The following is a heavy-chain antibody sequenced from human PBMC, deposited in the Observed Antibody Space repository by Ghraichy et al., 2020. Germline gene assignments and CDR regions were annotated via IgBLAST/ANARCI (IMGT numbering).Heavy chain of an antibody. CDR3: ARAGRDGSDYYYYYMDV. CDR1: GFTFSSYD. Sequence: GALRLSCAASGFTFSSYDMHWVRQATGKGLEWVSAIGTAGDTYYPGSVKGRFTISRENAKNSLYLQMNSLRAGDTVVYYCARAGRDGSDYYYYYMDVWGKGTTVTVSS. D-gene: IGHD3-10*01. V-gene: IGHV3-13*04. CDR2: IGTAGDT. J-gene: IGHJ6*03.